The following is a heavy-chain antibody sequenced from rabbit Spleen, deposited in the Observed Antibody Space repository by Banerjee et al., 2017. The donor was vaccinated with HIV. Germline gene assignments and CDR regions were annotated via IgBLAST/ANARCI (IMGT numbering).Heavy chain of an antibody. J-gene: IGHJ4*01. Sequence: QEQLVESGGGLVQPEGSLTLTCTASGFSFRSIYWMSWVRQAPGKGPEWIGIIYAGKGSTDYASWVNGRFTISSDNAQNTVDLQMTSLTAADTATYFCARDRAGLSLAFNLWGQGTLVTVS. V-gene: IGHV1S47*01. D-gene: IGHD4-1*01. CDR3: ARDRAGLSLAFNL. CDR2: IYAGKGST. CDR1: GFSFRSIYW.